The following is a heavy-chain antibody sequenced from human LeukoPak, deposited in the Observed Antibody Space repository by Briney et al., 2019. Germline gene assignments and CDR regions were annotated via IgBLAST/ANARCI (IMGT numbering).Heavy chain of an antibody. J-gene: IGHJ6*02. Sequence: ASVKVSCKVSGYTLTELSMHWVRQAPGKGLEWMGGFDPEDGETIYAQKFQGRVTMTEDTSTDTAYMELSSLRSEDTAVYYCATPLNQTLQFLYYYYGMDVWGQGTTVTVSS. CDR2: FDPEDGET. CDR3: ATPLNQTLQFLYYYYGMDV. CDR1: GYTLTELS. D-gene: IGHD4-11*01. V-gene: IGHV1-24*01.